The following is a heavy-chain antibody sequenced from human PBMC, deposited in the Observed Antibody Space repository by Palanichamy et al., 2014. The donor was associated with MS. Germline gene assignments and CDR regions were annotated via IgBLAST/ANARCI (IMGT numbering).Heavy chain of an antibody. D-gene: IGHD3/OR15-3a*01. V-gene: IGHV4-38-2*02. J-gene: IGHJ4*02. CDR3: ARGAGLDY. CDR1: GYSISSGYY. Sequence: VQLQESGPGLVKPSETLSLTCTVSGYSISSGYYWGWIRQPPGKGLEWIGSIYHSGSTYYNPSLKSRVTISVDTSKNQFSLKLSSVTAADTAVYYCARGAGLDYWGQGTLVTVSS. CDR2: IYHSGST.